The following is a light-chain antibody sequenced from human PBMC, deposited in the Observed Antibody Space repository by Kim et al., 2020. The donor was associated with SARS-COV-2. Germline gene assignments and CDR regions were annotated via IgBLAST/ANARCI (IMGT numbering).Light chain of an antibody. Sequence: VALGQTGRITCRGDSLRGFSASWYQQKPGQAPILVIYAKNKRPSGIPDRFSGSSSGNTASLTITGAQAEEEADYYCNSRDSALTGVFGTGTKVTVL. CDR3: NSRDSALTGV. J-gene: IGLJ1*01. CDR2: AKN. V-gene: IGLV3-19*01. CDR1: SLRGFS.